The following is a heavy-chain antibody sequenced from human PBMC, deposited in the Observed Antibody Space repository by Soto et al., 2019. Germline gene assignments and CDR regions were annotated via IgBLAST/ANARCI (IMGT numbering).Heavy chain of an antibody. CDR3: AIEGNSYGYFYFDY. CDR1: GGSFSGYY. CDR2: INHSGST. D-gene: IGHD5-18*01. V-gene: IGHV4-34*01. J-gene: IGHJ4*02. Sequence: PSETLSLTCAVYGGSFSGYYWTWIRQPPGTGLEWIGEINHSGSTNYNLSLKSRVTISVDTSKNQFSLKLSSVTAADTAVYYCAIEGNSYGYFYFDYWGQGTLVTVSS.